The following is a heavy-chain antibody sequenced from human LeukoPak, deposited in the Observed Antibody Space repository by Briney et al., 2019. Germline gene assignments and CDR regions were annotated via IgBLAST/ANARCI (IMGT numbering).Heavy chain of an antibody. J-gene: IGHJ4*02. D-gene: IGHD6-13*01. CDR2: INSNSGGT. Sequence: ASVKVSCKASVYTFSDYYVHWVRQAPGHGLEWVGWINSNSGGTNYAQKFQGRVTMTRATSISTGYMDLDSLRFDDTAVYFCARSLISSSWYRSDFWGQGTLVAVSS. CDR1: VYTFSDYY. V-gene: IGHV1-2*02. CDR3: ARSLISSSWYRSDF.